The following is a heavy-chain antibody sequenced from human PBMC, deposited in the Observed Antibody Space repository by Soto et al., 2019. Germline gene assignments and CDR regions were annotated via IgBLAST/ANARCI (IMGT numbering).Heavy chain of an antibody. D-gene: IGHD3-10*01. J-gene: IGHJ6*02. CDR1: GFTFSSYA. CDR2: ISGSGGST. CDR3: AKAVPTSSGRSYYYYGMDV. Sequence: GGSLRLSCAASGFTFSSYAMSWVRQAPGKGLEWVSAISGSGGSTYYADSVKGRFTISRDNSKNTLYLQMNSLRAEDTAVYYCAKAVPTSSGRSYYYYGMDVWGQGALVTVSS. V-gene: IGHV3-23*01.